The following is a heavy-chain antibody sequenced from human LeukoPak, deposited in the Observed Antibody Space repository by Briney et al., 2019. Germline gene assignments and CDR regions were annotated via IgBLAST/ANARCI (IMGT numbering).Heavy chain of an antibody. Sequence: GGSLRLSCAASGFTFSSYWMSWVRQAPGKGLEWVANIKQDGSEKYYVDSVKGRFTISRDNAKNSLYLQMNSLRAEDTAVYYCARDSGARGYSYGAYWGQGTLVTVSP. CDR2: IKQDGSEK. D-gene: IGHD5-18*01. J-gene: IGHJ4*02. V-gene: IGHV3-7*01. CDR3: ARDSGARGYSYGAY. CDR1: GFTFSSYW.